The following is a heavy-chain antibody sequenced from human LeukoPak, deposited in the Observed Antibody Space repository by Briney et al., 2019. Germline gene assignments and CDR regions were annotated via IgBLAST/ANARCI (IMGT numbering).Heavy chain of an antibody. Sequence: GGSLRLSCAASGFTFSSYWMNWVRQAPGKGLEWVANIKQDGSDKFYVDSVKGRFTIPRDNAKNSLYLQMNSLRAEDTAVYYCARDWGLDYWGQGTLVTVSS. CDR3: ARDWGLDY. V-gene: IGHV3-7*01. D-gene: IGHD3-16*01. CDR1: GFTFSSYW. J-gene: IGHJ4*02. CDR2: IKQDGSDK.